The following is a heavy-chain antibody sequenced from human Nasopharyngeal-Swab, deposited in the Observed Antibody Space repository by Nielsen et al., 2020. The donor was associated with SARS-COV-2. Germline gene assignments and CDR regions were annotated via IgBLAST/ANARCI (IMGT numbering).Heavy chain of an antibody. Sequence: GESLKISCAASGFTFSSYAMSWVRQAPGKGLEWVSYISSSSSTIYYADSVKGRFTISRDNAKNSLYLQMNSLRAEDTAVYYCARGGRYSYGNYGMDVWGQGTTVTVSS. J-gene: IGHJ6*02. CDR2: ISSSSSTI. CDR3: ARGGRYSYGNYGMDV. D-gene: IGHD5-18*01. CDR1: GFTFSSYA. V-gene: IGHV3-48*04.